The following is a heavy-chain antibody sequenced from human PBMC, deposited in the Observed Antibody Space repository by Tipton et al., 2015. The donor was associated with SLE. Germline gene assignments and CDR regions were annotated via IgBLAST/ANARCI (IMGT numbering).Heavy chain of an antibody. V-gene: IGHV4-59*12. D-gene: IGHD6-13*01. CDR2: IYYSGST. Sequence: TLSLTCTVSGGSISTYYWSWIRQPPGKGLEWIGYIYYSGSTYYNPSLKSRTTISLDTSKNQFSLKLSSVTAADTALYYCARDSKYSSTWSGLDCWGQGILVTVSS. CDR1: GGSISTYY. J-gene: IGHJ4*02. CDR3: ARDSKYSSTWSGLDC.